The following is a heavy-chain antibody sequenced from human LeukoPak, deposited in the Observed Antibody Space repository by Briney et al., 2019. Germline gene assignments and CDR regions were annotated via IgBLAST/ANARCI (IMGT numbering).Heavy chain of an antibody. CDR1: GFTFSSYG. CDR3: AKDLGRYGDYVGAFDI. D-gene: IGHD4-17*01. CDR2: ISYDGSNK. Sequence: GSLRLSCAASGFTFSSYGMHWVRQAPGKGLEWVAVISYDGSNKYYADSVKGRFTISRDNSKNTLYLRMNSLRAEDTAVYYCAKDLGRYGDYVGAFDIWGQGTMVTVSS. V-gene: IGHV3-30*18. J-gene: IGHJ3*02.